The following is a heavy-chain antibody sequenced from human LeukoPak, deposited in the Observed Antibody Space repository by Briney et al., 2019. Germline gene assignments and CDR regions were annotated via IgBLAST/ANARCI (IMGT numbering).Heavy chain of an antibody. Sequence: PGGSLRLSCAASGFTFSDYGMHWVRQAPGKGLEWVAVIWFDGIRNNYADSVKGRFTISRDNSKNTLYLQMNSLRAEDTAVYYCAKGYCGGDCYSGWHFDLWGRGTLVTVSS. V-gene: IGHV3-33*06. D-gene: IGHD2-21*02. CDR2: IWFDGIRN. CDR3: AKGYCGGDCYSGWHFDL. CDR1: GFTFSDYG. J-gene: IGHJ2*01.